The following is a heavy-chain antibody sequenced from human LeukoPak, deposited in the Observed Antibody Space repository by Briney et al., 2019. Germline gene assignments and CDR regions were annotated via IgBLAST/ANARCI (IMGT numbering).Heavy chain of an antibody. CDR3: ALGYSSSWYGHDAFDI. CDR2: IYTSGSN. V-gene: IGHV4-4*07. Sequence: PSETLSLTCTVSGGSISSYYWSWIRQPAGKGLEGIGRIYTSGSNNYNPSLKSRVTMSVDTSKNQFSLKLSSVTAADTAVYYCALGYSSSWYGHDAFDIWGQGTMVTVSS. CDR1: GGSISSYY. D-gene: IGHD6-13*01. J-gene: IGHJ3*02.